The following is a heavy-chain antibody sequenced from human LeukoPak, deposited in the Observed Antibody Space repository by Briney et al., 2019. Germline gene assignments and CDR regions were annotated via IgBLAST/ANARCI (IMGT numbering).Heavy chain of an antibody. Sequence: ASVKVSSKASGGTFSIYAISWVRQAPGQGLEWMGRIIPILGIANYAQKFQGRVTITADKSTSTAYMELSSLRSEDTAVYYCALASSSWYGVDYWGQGTLVTVSS. V-gene: IGHV1-69*04. CDR1: GGTFSIYA. CDR3: ALASSSWYGVDY. J-gene: IGHJ4*02. CDR2: IIPILGIA. D-gene: IGHD6-13*01.